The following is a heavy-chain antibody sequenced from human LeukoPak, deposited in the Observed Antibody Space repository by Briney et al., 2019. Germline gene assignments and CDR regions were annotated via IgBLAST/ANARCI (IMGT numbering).Heavy chain of an antibody. Sequence: GGSLRLSCAASGFTFSDYWTTWVRQAPGKGLEWVANIKEDGTTKHYVDSVKGRFTISRDNAKRSLYLQMNSLRAEDTALYYCARGPSTVVTTRWGQGTLVAVSS. J-gene: IGHJ4*02. CDR3: ARGPSTVVTTR. CDR1: GFTFSDYW. CDR2: IKEDGTTK. D-gene: IGHD2-21*02. V-gene: IGHV3-7*01.